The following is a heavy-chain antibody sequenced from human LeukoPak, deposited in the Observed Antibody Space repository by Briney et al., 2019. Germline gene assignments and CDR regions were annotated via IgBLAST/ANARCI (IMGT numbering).Heavy chain of an antibody. CDR1: GGSISSSSYY. Sequence: SETLSLTCTVSGGSISSSSYYWGWIRQPPGKGLEWIGSIYYSGSTYYNPSLKSRVTISVDTSKNQFSLKLSPVTAADTAVYYCARVNSEYYYYYYYMDVWGKGTTVTVSS. CDR2: IYYSGST. V-gene: IGHV4-39*07. J-gene: IGHJ6*03. CDR3: ARVNSEYYYYYYYMDV. D-gene: IGHD2/OR15-2a*01.